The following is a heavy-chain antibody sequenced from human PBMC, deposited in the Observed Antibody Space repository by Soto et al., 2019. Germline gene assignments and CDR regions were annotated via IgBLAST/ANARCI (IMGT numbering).Heavy chain of an antibody. CDR1: GFTFSSYG. CDR3: ARDYDYVWGSYQAGSAFDI. J-gene: IGHJ3*02. CDR2: IWYDGSNK. V-gene: IGHV3-33*01. Sequence: GGSLRLSCAASGFTFSSYGMHWVRQAPGKGLEWVAVIWYDGSNKYYADSVKGRLTISRDNSKNTLYLQMNSLRAEDTAVNYCARDYDYVWGSYQAGSAFDIWGQGTMVTVSS. D-gene: IGHD3-16*02.